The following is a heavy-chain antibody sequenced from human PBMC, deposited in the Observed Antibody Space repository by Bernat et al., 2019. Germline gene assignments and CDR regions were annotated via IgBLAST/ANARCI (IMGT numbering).Heavy chain of an antibody. CDR2: ISYDGSNK. CDR3: ARSRGYSSLGNWFDP. V-gene: IGHV3-30-3*01. J-gene: IGHJ5*02. Sequence: QVQLVESGGGVVQPGRSLRLSCAASGFTFSSYAMHWVRQAPVKGLEWVAVISYDGSNKNYADSVKGRFTISRDNSKNTLYLQMNSLRAEDTAVYYCARSRGYSSLGNWFDPWGQGTLVTVSS. D-gene: IGHD6-19*01. CDR1: GFTFSSYA.